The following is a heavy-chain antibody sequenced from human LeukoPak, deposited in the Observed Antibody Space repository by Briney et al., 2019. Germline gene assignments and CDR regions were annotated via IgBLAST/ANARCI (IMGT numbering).Heavy chain of an antibody. V-gene: IGHV3-23*01. CDR1: GFTFSSYA. Sequence: PGGSLRLSCAASGFTFSSYAVSWVRQAPGKGLEWVSAISGSGGSTYYADSVKGRFTISRDNSKNTLYLQMNSLRAEDTAVYYCAKGREVRYCSGGSCFDFDYWGQGTLVTASS. D-gene: IGHD2-15*01. CDR2: ISGSGGST. J-gene: IGHJ4*02. CDR3: AKGREVRYCSGGSCFDFDY.